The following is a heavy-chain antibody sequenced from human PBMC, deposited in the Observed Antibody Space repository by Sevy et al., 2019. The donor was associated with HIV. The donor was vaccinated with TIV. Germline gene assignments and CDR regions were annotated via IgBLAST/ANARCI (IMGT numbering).Heavy chain of an antibody. CDR1: GFTFSSYA. CDR3: ARAPPPRAFDI. CDR2: ISYDGSNK. V-gene: IGHV3-30-3*01. Sequence: GGSLRLSCAASGFTFSSYAMHWVRQAPGKGLEWVAVISYDGSNKYYADSVKGRFTISRGNSKNTLYLQMNSLRAEDTAVFYWARAPPPRAFDIWGQGTMVTVSS. J-gene: IGHJ3*02.